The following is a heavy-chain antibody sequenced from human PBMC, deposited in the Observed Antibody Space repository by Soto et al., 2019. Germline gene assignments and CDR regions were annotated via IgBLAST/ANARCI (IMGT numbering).Heavy chain of an antibody. Sequence: SETLSLTCAVHGESFSGYGGPFSGYYWSWIRQTPGKGLEWIGEINHRGGTNYKPSLKSRVTISVDTSKNQFSLNLNPVTAAHTAVYYCARGQRRGGSSGWSLWDQGTLVTASS. CDR3: ARGQRRGGSSGWSL. D-gene: IGHD6-19*01. CDR1: GGPFSGYY. CDR2: INHRGGT. V-gene: IGHV4-34*01. J-gene: IGHJ4*02.